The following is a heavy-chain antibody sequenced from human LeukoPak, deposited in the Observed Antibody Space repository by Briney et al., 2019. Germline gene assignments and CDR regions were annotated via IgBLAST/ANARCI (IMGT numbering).Heavy chain of an antibody. CDR2: IYYSGST. CDR1: GGSISSSGYY. CDR3: ASPSSIAAAGHDAFDI. V-gene: IGHV4-39*07. D-gene: IGHD6-13*01. Sequence: SETLSLTCTVSGGSISSSGYYWGWIRQPPGKGLEWIGSIYYSGSTYYNPSLKSRVTISVDTSKNQFSLKLSSVTAADTAVYYCASPSSIAAAGHDAFDIWGQGTMVTVSS. J-gene: IGHJ3*02.